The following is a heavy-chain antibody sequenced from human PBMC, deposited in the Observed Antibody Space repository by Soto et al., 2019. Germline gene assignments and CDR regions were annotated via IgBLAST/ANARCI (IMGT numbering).Heavy chain of an antibody. D-gene: IGHD3-22*01. J-gene: IGHJ4*02. CDR1: GFTFSNAW. CDR3: TTDLPWYYYDTSDYFDY. CDR2: IKSKTDGGTT. Sequence: GGSLRLSCAASGFTFSNAWMSWVRQAPGKGLEWVGRIKSKTDGGTTDYAAPVKGRFTISRDDSKNTLYLQMNSLKTEDTAVYYCTTDLPWYYYDTSDYFDYWGQGTLVTVSS. V-gene: IGHV3-15*01.